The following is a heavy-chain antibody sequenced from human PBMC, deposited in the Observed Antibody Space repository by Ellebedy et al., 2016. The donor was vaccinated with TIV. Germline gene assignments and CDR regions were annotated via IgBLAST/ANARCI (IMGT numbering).Heavy chain of an antibody. V-gene: IGHV1-3*01. CDR3: ARDAGYVDY. CDR1: GYTFTSYD. CDR2: INVGDDDT. J-gene: IGHJ4*02. Sequence: ASVKVSCKASGYTFTSYDINWVRQATGQGLEWMGWINVGDDDTKYSQKFQGRVTVTRDTSAGTAYTELSSLTSEDTAVYYCARDAGYVDYWGQGTLVTVSS.